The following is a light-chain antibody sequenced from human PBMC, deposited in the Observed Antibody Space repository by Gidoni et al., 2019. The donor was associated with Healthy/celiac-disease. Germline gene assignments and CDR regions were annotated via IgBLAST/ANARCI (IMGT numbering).Light chain of an antibody. CDR3: SSYTSSSTPHYV. CDR2: EVS. J-gene: IGLJ1*01. V-gene: IGLV2-14*01. CDR1: SSDVGGYNY. Sequence: QAALTQPASVSGSPGQSIPISCTGTSSDVGGYNYVSWYQQHPGKAPKLMIYEVSNRPSGGSNRFSGSKSGNTASLTISGLQAEDEADYYCSSYTSSSTPHYVFGTGTKVTVL.